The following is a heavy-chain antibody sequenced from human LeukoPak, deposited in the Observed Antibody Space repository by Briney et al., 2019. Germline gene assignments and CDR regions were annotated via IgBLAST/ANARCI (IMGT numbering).Heavy chain of an antibody. CDR2: ISSSSSYI. J-gene: IGHJ4*02. CDR3: AREVGRFLEWLPTYYFDY. V-gene: IGHV3-21*01. Sequence: PGGSLRLSCAASGFTFSSYAMSWVRQAPGKGLEWVSSISSSSSYIYYADSVKGRFTISRDNAKNSLYLQMNSLRAEDTAVYYCAREVGRFLEWLPTYYFDYWGQGTLVTVSS. D-gene: IGHD3-3*01. CDR1: GFTFSSYA.